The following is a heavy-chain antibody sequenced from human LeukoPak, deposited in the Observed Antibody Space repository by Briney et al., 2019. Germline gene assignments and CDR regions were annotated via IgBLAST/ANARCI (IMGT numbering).Heavy chain of an antibody. CDR1: GFTFSSYG. V-gene: IGHV3-30*18. Sequence: GGSLRLSCAASGFTFSSYGMHWVRQAPGRGLGGVAVISYDGSNKYYADSVKGRFTISRDNSKNTLYLQMNSLRAEDTAVYYCAKDSARDYMDVWGKGTTVTVSS. CDR3: AKDSARDYMDV. J-gene: IGHJ6*03. CDR2: ISYDGSNK. D-gene: IGHD6-25*01.